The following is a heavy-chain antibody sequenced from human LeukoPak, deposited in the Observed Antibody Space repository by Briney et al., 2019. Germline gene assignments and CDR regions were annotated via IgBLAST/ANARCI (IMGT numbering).Heavy chain of an antibody. V-gene: IGHV4-61*02. CDR2: IYTSGST. CDR1: GGSISSGSYY. CDR3: ARGWDYGDSSPYYDY. D-gene: IGHD4-17*01. Sequence: SETLSLTCTVSGGSISSGSYYWSWIRQPAGKGLEWIGRIYTSGSTNYNPSLKSRVTMSVDTSKNQFSLKLSSVTAADTAVYYCARGWDYGDSSPYYDYWGQGTLVTVSS. J-gene: IGHJ4*02.